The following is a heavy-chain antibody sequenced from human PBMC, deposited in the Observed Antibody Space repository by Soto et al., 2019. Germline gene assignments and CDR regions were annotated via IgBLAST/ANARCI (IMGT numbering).Heavy chain of an antibody. D-gene: IGHD5-12*01. V-gene: IGHV1-69*13. CDR1: GGTFSSYA. J-gene: IGHJ6*02. Sequence: ASVKVSCKASGGTFSSYAISWVRQAPGQGLEWMGGIIPIFGTANYAQKFQGRVTITADESTSTAYMELSSLRSEDTAVYYCAAWLRHYYYYGMDVWGQGTTVTVSS. CDR3: AAWLRHYYYYGMDV. CDR2: IIPIFGTA.